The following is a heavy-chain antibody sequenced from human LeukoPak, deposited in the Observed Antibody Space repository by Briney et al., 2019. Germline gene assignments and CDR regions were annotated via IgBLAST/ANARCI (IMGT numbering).Heavy chain of an antibody. CDR3: AKDGLYGSGLGNWFDP. D-gene: IGHD3-10*01. CDR2: INSDGSST. V-gene: IGHV3-74*01. J-gene: IGHJ5*02. CDR1: GFTFSSYW. Sequence: GGSLRLSCAASGFTFSSYWMHWVRQAPGKGLVWVSRINSDGSSTSYADSVKGRFTISRDNAKNSLYLQMNSLRAEDTALYYCAKDGLYGSGLGNWFDPWGQGTLVTVSS.